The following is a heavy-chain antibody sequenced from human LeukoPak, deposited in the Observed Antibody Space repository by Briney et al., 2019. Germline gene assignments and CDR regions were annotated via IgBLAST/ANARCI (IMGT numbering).Heavy chain of an antibody. V-gene: IGHV1-8*01. CDR1: GYTFTSYD. J-gene: IGHJ4*02. CDR2: MNPNSGNT. D-gene: IGHD3-10*01. Sequence: ASVKVSFKASGYTFTSYDINWVRQATGQGLEWMGWMNPNSGNTGYAQKFQGRVTMTRNTSISTAYMELSSLRSEDTAVYYCARARSYYGSRSTPRGDDYWGQGTLVTVSS. CDR3: ARARSYYGSRSTPRGDDY.